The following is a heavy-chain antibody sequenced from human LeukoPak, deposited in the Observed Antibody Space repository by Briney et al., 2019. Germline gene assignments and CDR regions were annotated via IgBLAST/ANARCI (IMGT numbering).Heavy chain of an antibody. J-gene: IGHJ3*02. CDR2: IISKTDGGTT. V-gene: IGHV3-15*07. D-gene: IGHD4-17*01. CDR3: TTDGTNRDYGDYVGSFDI. CDR1: GLTLSNAW. Sequence: PGGSLRLSCEASGLTLSNAWMNWVRQAPGKGLEWVGRIISKTDGGTTDYAAPVKGRFAISRDDSKNTLYLQMNSLKTEDTAVYYCTTDGTNRDYGDYVGSFDIWGQGTMVTVSS.